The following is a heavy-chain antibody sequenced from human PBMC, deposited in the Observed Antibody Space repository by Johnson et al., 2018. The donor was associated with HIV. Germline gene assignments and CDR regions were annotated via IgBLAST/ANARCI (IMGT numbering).Heavy chain of an antibody. CDR2: ITYDGRNK. CDR3: VRDQGSGWPTNAFDI. Sequence: QVQLVESGGAVVQPGRSLRVSCAASGFTFRSYAMHWVRQAPGKGLEWVAVITYDGRNKYYADFVKGRFIISRDNSKNMTNLQMNDLSGEDTAEYYCVRDQGSGWPTNAFDIWGQGTRVTVSS. V-gene: IGHV3-30*04. CDR1: GFTFRSYA. D-gene: IGHD6-19*01. J-gene: IGHJ3*02.